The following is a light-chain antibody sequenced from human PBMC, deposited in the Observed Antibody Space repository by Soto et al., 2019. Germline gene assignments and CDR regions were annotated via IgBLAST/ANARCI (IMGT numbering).Light chain of an antibody. CDR3: QQRGNWPPTWT. CDR2: GAS. V-gene: IGKV3D-20*02. CDR1: QSVSSRY. Sequence: EIVFTQSPCTLSLSPGERATLSCRASQSVSSRYLAWYQQKPGQAPRLLIYGASSRATGIPDRFSGSGSGTDFTLTINGLEPEDSAVYYCQQRGNWPPTWTFGQGTKVDIK. J-gene: IGKJ1*01.